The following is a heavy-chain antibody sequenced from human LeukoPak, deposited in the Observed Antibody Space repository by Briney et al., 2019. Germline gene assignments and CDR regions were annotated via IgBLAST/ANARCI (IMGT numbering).Heavy chain of an antibody. CDR3: AKFSVTYVGGDY. D-gene: IGHD1-26*01. Sequence: GGSLRLSCAASGFTFSSYAMHWVRQAPGKGLEWVAVISYDGSNKYYADSVKGRFTISRDNSKNTLYLQMNSLRAEDTAVYYCAKFSVTYVGGDYWGQGTLVTVSS. J-gene: IGHJ4*02. CDR1: GFTFSSYA. CDR2: ISYDGSNK. V-gene: IGHV3-30-3*02.